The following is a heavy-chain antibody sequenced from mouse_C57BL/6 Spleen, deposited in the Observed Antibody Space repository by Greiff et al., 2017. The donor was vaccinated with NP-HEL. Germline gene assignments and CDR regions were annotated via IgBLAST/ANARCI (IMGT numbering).Heavy chain of an antibody. J-gene: IGHJ4*01. CDR1: GYTFTSYW. CDR2: INPSSGYT. CDR3: AYYYSNYVWAMDY. V-gene: IGHV1-7*01. D-gene: IGHD2-5*01. Sequence: QVQLQQSGAELAKPGASVKLSCKASGYTFTSYWMHWVKQRPGQGLEWIGYINPSSGYTKYNQKFKDKATLTADKSSSTAYMQLSILTYEDSAVYYCAYYYSNYVWAMDYWGQGTSVTVSS.